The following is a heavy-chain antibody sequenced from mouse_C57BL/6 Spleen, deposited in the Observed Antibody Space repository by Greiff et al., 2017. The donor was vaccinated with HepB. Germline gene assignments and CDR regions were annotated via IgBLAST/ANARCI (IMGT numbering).Heavy chain of an antibody. D-gene: IGHD2-4*01. CDR3: ARSAGLRHYAMDY. CDR2: IYPGDGDT. Sequence: QVQLQQSGAELVKPGASVKISCKASGYAFSSYWMNWVKQRPGKGLAWIGQIYPGDGDTNYNGKFKGKATLTADKSSSTAYMQLSSLTSEDSAVYFCARSAGLRHYAMDYWGQGTSVTVSS. V-gene: IGHV1-80*01. J-gene: IGHJ4*01. CDR1: GYAFSSYW.